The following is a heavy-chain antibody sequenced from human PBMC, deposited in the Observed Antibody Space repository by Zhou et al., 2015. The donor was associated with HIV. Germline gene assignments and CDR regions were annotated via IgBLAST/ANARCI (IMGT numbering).Heavy chain of an antibody. CDR3: ARDGDKDAWFDP. J-gene: IGHJ5*02. CDR1: GFTFSSYG. D-gene: IGHD2-15*01. V-gene: IGHV3-33*01. Sequence: QVQLVESGGGVVQPGRSLRLSCAASGFTFSSYGMHWVRQAPGKGLEWVAVIWYDGSNKYYADSVKGRFTISRDNSKNTLYLQMNSLRAEDTAVYYCARDGDKDAWFDPWGQGTLVTVSS. CDR2: IWYDGSNK.